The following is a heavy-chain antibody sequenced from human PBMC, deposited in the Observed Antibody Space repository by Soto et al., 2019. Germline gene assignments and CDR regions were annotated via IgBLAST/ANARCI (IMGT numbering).Heavy chain of an antibody. CDR3: ARVSSSIVVIPDYGMDV. CDR1: GYTFISPG. V-gene: IGHV1-18*04. Sequence: QVQLVQSGVEVKKPGASVKVSCKASGYTFISPGISWVRQAPGQGLEWMGWISGKNGNTHYAQKLQGRVNLTTDTSTSTAYMELSGLRYDYTAVYYCARVSSSIVVIPDYGMDVWGQGTTVTVSS. J-gene: IGHJ6*02. CDR2: ISGKNGNT. D-gene: IGHD2-15*01.